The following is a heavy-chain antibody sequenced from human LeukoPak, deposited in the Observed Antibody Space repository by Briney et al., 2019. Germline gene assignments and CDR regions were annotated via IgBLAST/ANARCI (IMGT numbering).Heavy chain of an antibody. Sequence: GGSLRLSCAASGFTFSSYAMSWVRQAPGNGLEWVSTINSGGNTYYADSMKGRFTISRDNSKNTLFLQMNSLRVEDTGVYYCSKDPPISAAGPRYSDRWGQGTLVTVSS. CDR1: GFTFSSYA. D-gene: IGHD6-13*01. CDR3: SKDPPISAAGPRYSDR. V-gene: IGHV3-23*01. CDR2: INSGGNT. J-gene: IGHJ5*02.